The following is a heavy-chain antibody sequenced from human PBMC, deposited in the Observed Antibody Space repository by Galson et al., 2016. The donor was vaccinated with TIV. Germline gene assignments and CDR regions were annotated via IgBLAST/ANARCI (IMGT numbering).Heavy chain of an antibody. V-gene: IGHV1-69*06. D-gene: IGHD3-22*01. Sequence: SVKVSCKASGDTFSNYAISWVRQAPGQGPEWMGRINPIFHTATYAQRLQGRVTIMADKSTTTIYMELNSLRPEDTVVYYCAREMYYYDSTAYYAFDIWGQGTMVTVSS. CDR3: AREMYYYDSTAYYAFDI. CDR2: INPIFHTA. J-gene: IGHJ3*02. CDR1: GDTFSNYA.